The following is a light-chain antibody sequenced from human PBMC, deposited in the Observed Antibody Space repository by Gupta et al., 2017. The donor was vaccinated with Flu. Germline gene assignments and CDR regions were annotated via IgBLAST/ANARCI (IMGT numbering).Light chain of an antibody. Sequence: DVVMTQSPLSLPVTLGQPASISCRSSQSSVYSDGKTRLYWFHQRPGQSPRRLVYEISVRDSGVPDRFSGSGSGTEFTLKISNVEAEDVGVYYCTQSKHCPNTFGQGTKMEIK. CDR1: QSSVYSDGKTR. V-gene: IGKV2-30*01. J-gene: IGKJ2*01. CDR2: EIS. CDR3: TQSKHCPNT.